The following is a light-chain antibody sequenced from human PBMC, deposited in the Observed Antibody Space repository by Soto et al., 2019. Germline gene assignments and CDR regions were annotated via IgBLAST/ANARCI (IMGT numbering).Light chain of an antibody. CDR3: SSFTGTSSQYV. J-gene: IGLJ1*01. CDR2: EVN. Sequence: QGSLTQPASVSGSPGQSITFACTGSNSDVGGSVYVSWYQQHPGKAPKLMIYEVNNRPSGVSNRFSGSKYGNTASLTISGLQAEDEADYYCSSFTGTSSQYVFGSGTKVTVL. CDR1: NSDVGGSVY. V-gene: IGLV2-14*01.